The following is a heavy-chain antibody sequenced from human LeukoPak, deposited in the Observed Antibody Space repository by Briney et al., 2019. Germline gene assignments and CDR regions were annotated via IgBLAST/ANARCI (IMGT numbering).Heavy chain of an antibody. V-gene: IGHV4-59*08. CDR3: ATRGY. Sequence: SETLSLTCTVSGGSISSDYWQWIRQPPGKGLEWVGYIYNSGNNHYNSSLKSRVTISIDTSKNQFSLKLASVTAADTAVYYCATRGYCGQGTLVAVSS. CDR1: GGSISSDY. J-gene: IGHJ4*02. D-gene: IGHD3-10*01. CDR2: IYNSGNN.